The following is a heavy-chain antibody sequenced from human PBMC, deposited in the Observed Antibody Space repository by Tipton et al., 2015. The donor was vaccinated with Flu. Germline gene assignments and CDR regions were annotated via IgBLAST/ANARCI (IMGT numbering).Heavy chain of an antibody. V-gene: IGHV3-23*01. CDR1: GFTFSSYG. CDR2: IGGSGGST. Sequence: GSLRLSCAASGFTFSSYGMSWVRQAPGKGLEWVSAIGGSGGSTYYADSVKGRFTISRDNSKNTLYLQMNSLRAEDTAVYYCAKDRLTLSGSDIWGQGTMVTVSS. J-gene: IGHJ3*02. CDR3: AKDRLTLSGSDI. D-gene: IGHD2-8*01.